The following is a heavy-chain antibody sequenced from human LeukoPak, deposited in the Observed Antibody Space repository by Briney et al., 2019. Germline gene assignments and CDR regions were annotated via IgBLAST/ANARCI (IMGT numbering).Heavy chain of an antibody. D-gene: IGHD3-22*01. CDR1: GGTFSIYA. CDR2: IIPIFGTA. CDR3: ATTLTYYDSSGYSGFDY. V-gene: IGHV1-69*13. Sequence: ASVKVSCKASGGTFSIYAISWVRQAPGQGLEWMGGIIPIFGTANYAQKFQGRVTITADESTSTAYMELSSLRSEDTAVYYCATTLTYYDSSGYSGFDYWGQGTLVTVSS. J-gene: IGHJ4*02.